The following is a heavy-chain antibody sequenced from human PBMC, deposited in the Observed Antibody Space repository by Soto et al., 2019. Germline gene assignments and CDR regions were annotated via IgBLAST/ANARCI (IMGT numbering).Heavy chain of an antibody. CDR1: GFTFSSYG. CDR3: AKDLSSTSTVTTHLPYYGMDV. J-gene: IGHJ6*02. CDR2: ISYDGSNK. D-gene: IGHD4-17*01. Sequence: QVQLVESGGGVVQPGRSLRLSCAASGFTFSSYGMHWVRQAPGKGLEWVAVISYDGSNKYYADSVKGRFTISRDNSKNTLYLQMNSLRAEDTAVYYCAKDLSSTSTVTTHLPYYGMDVWGQGTTVTVSS. V-gene: IGHV3-30*18.